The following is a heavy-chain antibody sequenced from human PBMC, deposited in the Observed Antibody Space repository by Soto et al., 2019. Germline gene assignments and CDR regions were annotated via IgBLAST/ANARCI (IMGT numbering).Heavy chain of an antibody. J-gene: IGHJ4*02. Sequence: SETLSLTCAVYGGSFSGYYWSWIRQPPGKGLEWIGEINHSGSTNYNPSLKSRVTISVDTSKNQFSLKLSSVTAADTAVYYCARGFPLVQGTFDYWGQGTLVTVSS. CDR2: INHSGST. CDR1: GGSFSGYY. V-gene: IGHV4-34*01. CDR3: ARGFPLVQGTFDY. D-gene: IGHD6-6*01.